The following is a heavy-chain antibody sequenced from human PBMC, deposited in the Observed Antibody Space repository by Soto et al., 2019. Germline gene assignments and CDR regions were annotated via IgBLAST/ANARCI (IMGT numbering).Heavy chain of an antibody. CDR1: GFIFPSYE. Sequence: QVQLVESGGGAVQPGWSLRLSCAASGFIFPSYEMHWVRQAPGKGLEWVAVISYDGRDKYYADSARGRFTISRDNSKNTFFLQLNSLRPEDTAMYYCTHFDTCGYRGNFESWGQRNLVNVSS. CDR3: THFDTCGYRGNFES. J-gene: IGHJ4*02. D-gene: IGHD2-21*01. V-gene: IGHV3-30*04. CDR2: ISYDGRDK.